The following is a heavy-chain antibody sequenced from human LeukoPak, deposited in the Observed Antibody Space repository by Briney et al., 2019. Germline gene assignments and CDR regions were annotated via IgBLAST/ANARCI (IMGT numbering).Heavy chain of an antibody. CDR1: GGSFSGYY. CDR2: INHSGST. D-gene: IGHD3-10*01. J-gene: IGHJ4*02. Sequence: SETLSLTCAVYGGSFSGYYWSWIRQPPGKGLEWLGEINHSGSTNYNPSLKSRVTISVDTSKNQFSLKLSSVTAADTAVYYCARVGVGLDMVRGVINPYYFDYWGQGTLVTVSS. V-gene: IGHV4-34*01. CDR3: ARVGVGLDMVRGVINPYYFDY.